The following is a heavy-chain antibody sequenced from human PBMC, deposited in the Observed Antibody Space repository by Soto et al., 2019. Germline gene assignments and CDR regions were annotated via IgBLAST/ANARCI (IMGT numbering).Heavy chain of an antibody. CDR3: ARHRYNSGPTDNDMDV. V-gene: IGHV5-51*01. J-gene: IGHJ6*02. CDR1: GYDFATYW. Sequence: RGESLKISCKGSGYDFATYWIGWVRQMPGKGLEWMGIIYPGDSDTKYSPSFQGQVTISVDKSISTAYLQWSSLKASDTAMYHCARHRYNSGPTDNDMDVWGQGTTVTVSS. D-gene: IGHD6-19*01. CDR2: IYPGDSDT.